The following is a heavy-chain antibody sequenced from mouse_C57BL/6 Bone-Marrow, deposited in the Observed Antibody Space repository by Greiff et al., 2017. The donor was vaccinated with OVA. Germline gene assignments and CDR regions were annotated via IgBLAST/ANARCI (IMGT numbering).Heavy chain of an antibody. CDR2: LDPSDSYT. Sequence: QVQLQQSGAELVRPGTSVKLSCKASGYTFTSYWMHWVKQRPGQGLEWIGVLDPSDSYTNYNQKFKGKATLTVDTSSSTAYMQLSSLTSEDSAVYYCALYYYGSRRYFDVWGTGTTVTVSS. J-gene: IGHJ1*03. CDR1: GYTFTSYW. D-gene: IGHD1-1*01. CDR3: ALYYYGSRRYFDV. V-gene: IGHV1-59*01.